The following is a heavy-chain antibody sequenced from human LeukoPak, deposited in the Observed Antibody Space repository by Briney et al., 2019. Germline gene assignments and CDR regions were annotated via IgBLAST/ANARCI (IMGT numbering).Heavy chain of an antibody. CDR3: ARQSAGMDV. Sequence: PSETLSLTCTVSGGSITSTNYYWAWIRQPPRKGLEWIGNIYYRGSSYYNPSLKSRVTMSVDTSKNEFSLKLSSVTAADTAVYYCARQSAGMDVWGKGTTVTISS. CDR2: IYYRGSS. V-gene: IGHV4-39*01. CDR1: GGSITSTNYY. J-gene: IGHJ6*03.